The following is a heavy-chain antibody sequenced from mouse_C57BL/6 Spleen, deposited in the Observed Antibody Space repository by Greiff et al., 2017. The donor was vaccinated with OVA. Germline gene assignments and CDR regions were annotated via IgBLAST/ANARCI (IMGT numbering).Heavy chain of an antibody. CDR2: IYPSDSET. CDR3: ARRLPNWDWYFDV. CDR1: GYTFTSYW. Sequence: QVQLQQPGAELVRPGSSVKLSCKASGYTFTSYWMDWVKQRPGQGLEWIGNIYPSDSETHYNQKFKDKATLTVDKSSSTAYMQLSSLTSEDSAVYYCARRLPNWDWYFDVWGTGTTVTVSS. V-gene: IGHV1-61*01. D-gene: IGHD4-1*01. J-gene: IGHJ1*03.